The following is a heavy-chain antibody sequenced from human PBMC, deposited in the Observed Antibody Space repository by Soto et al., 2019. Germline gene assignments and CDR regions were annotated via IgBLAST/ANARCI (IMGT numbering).Heavy chain of an antibody. V-gene: IGHV4-39*07. CDR1: GGSISSSSYY. Sequence: SETLSLTCTVSGGSISSSSYYWGWIRQPPGKGLEWIGSIYYSGSTYYNPSLKSRVTISVDTSKNQFSLKLSSVTAADTAVYYCARAHKITIFGVVRMGWFDPWGQGTLVTVSS. CDR3: ARAHKITIFGVVRMGWFDP. D-gene: IGHD3-3*01. CDR2: IYYSGST. J-gene: IGHJ5*02.